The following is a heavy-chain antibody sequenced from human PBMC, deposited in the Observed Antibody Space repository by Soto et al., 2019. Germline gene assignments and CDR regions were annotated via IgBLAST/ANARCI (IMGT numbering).Heavy chain of an antibody. Sequence: EVQVVESGGGLIQPGGSLRLSCAVSGFTVTINYMSWVRQAPGKGLEWVSVIYSGGTIYYADSVKGRFTISRDTSKNTXXXXXXXXXXXDTAVYXXHGYGYWGQGTLVTVSS. J-gene: IGHJ4*02. CDR3: HGYGY. CDR1: GFTVTINY. V-gene: IGHV3-53*01. CDR2: IYSGGTI. D-gene: IGHD5-12*01.